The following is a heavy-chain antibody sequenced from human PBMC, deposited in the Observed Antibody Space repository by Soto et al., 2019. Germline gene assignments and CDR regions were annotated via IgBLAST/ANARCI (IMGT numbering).Heavy chain of an antibody. Sequence: QVPLVQSGAEVKKPGSSVKVSCKASGGTFSSYAISWVRQAPGQGLEWMGGIIPIFGTANYAQKFQGRVTITADESTSTAYMELSSLRSEDTAVYYCARGVVVVIPMPNWFDPWGQGTLVTVSS. CDR3: ARGVVVVIPMPNWFDP. D-gene: IGHD3-22*01. CDR1: GGTFSSYA. CDR2: IIPIFGTA. V-gene: IGHV1-69*01. J-gene: IGHJ5*02.